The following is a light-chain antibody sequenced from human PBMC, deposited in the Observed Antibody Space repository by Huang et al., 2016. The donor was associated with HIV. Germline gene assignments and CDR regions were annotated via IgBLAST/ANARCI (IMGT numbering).Light chain of an antibody. V-gene: IGKV1-39*01. CDR2: AAS. CDR3: QQSFRTPLT. J-gene: IGKJ4*01. Sequence: DIQMTQSPSSLSASVGDRVTFKCRATQTININLKWYQQKPGKAPRLLIYAASILQSGVPSNFSGSGSGTYFTLTISSLQPEDSATHYCQQSFRTPLTFGGGTKVEIK. CDR1: QTININ.